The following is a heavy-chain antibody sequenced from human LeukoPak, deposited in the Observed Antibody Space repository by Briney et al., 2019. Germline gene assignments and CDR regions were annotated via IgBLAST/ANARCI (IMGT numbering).Heavy chain of an antibody. CDR1: GFTVSSNY. D-gene: IGHD5-18*01. V-gene: IGHV3-23*01. Sequence: GGSLRLSCAASGFTVSSNYMSWVRQAPGKGLEWVSALSGSGSSTYYAESVKGRFTISRDNSKSTLYLQMNSLRAEDTAVYYCAKDLSYGFDYWGQGTLVTVSS. CDR2: LSGSGSST. CDR3: AKDLSYGFDY. J-gene: IGHJ4*02.